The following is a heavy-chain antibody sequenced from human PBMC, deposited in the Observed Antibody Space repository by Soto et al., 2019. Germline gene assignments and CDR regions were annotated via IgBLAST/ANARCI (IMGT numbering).Heavy chain of an antibody. CDR3: ARSREFDY. CDR2: IFPSGTT. CDR1: GGSLSGATYS. V-gene: IGHV4-30-2*01. Sequence: SEPLSLTCGVSGGSLSGATYSWNWIRQPPGKGLEWIGYIFPSGTTYYNPSLKSRVTISIDVSKNQFSLSLRSLTAADTAVYYCARSREFDYWSQGTLVTVSS. J-gene: IGHJ4*02.